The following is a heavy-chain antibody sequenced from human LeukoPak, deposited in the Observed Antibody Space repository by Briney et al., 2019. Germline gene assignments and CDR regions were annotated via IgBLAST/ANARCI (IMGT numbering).Heavy chain of an antibody. CDR3: ARDFRRNFYGMDV. Sequence: ASVTVSCTASGYTFTSYAMHWVRQAPGQRLEWMGWINAGNGNTKYSQKFQGRVTITRDTSASTAYMELSSLRSEDTAVYYCARDFRRNFYGMDVWGQGTTVTVSS. V-gene: IGHV1-3*01. CDR2: INAGNGNT. CDR1: GYTFTSYA. J-gene: IGHJ6*02.